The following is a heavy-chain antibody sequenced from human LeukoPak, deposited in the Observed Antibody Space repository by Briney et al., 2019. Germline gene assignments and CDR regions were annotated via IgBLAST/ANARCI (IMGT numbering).Heavy chain of an antibody. CDR2: INPNSGGT. D-gene: IGHD2-8*01. V-gene: IGHV1-2*02. Sequence: ASAKVSCKASGYTFTGYYMHWVRQAPGQGLEWMGWINPNSGGTNYAQKFQGRVTMTRDTSISTAYMELSRLRSDDTAVYYCAREERPNKWWADVWGQGTTVTVSS. CDR3: AREERPNKWWADV. CDR1: GYTFTGYY. J-gene: IGHJ6*02.